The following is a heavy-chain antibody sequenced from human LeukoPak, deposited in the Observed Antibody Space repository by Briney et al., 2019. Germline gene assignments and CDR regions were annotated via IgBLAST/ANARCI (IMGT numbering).Heavy chain of an antibody. D-gene: IGHD1-26*01. V-gene: IGHV3-43*01. J-gene: IGHJ4*02. CDR3: AKGNQWELLYYFDY. CDR1: GFTFDDYT. Sequence: GGSLRLSCAASGFTFDDYTMHWVRQAPGKGLEWVSLISWDGGSTYYADSVKGRFTISRDNSKNSLYLQMNSLRTEDTALYYCAKGNQWELLYYFDYWGQGTLVTVSS. CDR2: ISWDGGST.